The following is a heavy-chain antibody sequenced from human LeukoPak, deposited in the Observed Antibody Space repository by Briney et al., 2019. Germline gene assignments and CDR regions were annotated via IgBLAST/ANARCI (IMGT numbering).Heavy chain of an antibody. V-gene: IGHV4-4*09. J-gene: IGHJ6*03. D-gene: IGHD5-18*01. CDR3: AAGSYGYGYYYYYMDV. Sequence: SETLSLTCTVAGGSISSYYWSWIRQPPGKGLEWIGYIYTSGSTNYNPSLKSRVTISVDTSKNQFPLKLSSVTAADTAVYYCAAGSYGYGYYYYYMDVWGKGTTVTGSS. CDR2: IYTSGST. CDR1: GGSISSYY.